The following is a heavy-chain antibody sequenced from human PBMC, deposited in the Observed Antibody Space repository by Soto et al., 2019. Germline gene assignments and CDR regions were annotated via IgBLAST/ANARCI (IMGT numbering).Heavy chain of an antibody. D-gene: IGHD4-17*01. CDR1: GGSFSGYY. Sequence: QVQLQQWGAGLLKPSETLSLTCAVYGGSFSGYYWSWIRQPPGKGLEWIGEINHSGSTNYNPSLKSRVTISVDTSKNQFSLKLSSVTAADTAVYYCARGLVPDDYGELRSRLTIDYWGQGTLVTVSS. V-gene: IGHV4-34*01. CDR2: INHSGST. CDR3: ARGLVPDDYGELRSRLTIDY. J-gene: IGHJ4*02.